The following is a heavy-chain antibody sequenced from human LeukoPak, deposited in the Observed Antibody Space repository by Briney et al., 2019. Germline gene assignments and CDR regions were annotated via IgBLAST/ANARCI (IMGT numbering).Heavy chain of an antibody. D-gene: IGHD5-24*01. V-gene: IGHV3-21*01. J-gene: IGHJ4*02. CDR1: GFTFSSYT. Sequence: PGGSLRLSCAASGFTFSSYTMNWVRQAPGKGLEWVSSINTSGNSMYHADSVKGRFTTSRDNARNSLYLQMNSLRAEDTAVYYRARVVRGDAYNYDYWGRGTLVTVSS. CDR2: INTSGNSM. CDR3: ARVVRGDAYNYDY.